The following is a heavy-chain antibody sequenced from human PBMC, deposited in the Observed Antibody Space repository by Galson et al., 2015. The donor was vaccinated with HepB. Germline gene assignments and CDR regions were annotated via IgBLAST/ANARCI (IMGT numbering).Heavy chain of an antibody. V-gene: IGHV1-69*13. CDR3: ARAPLRYFDWAHLYYYYYMDV. J-gene: IGHJ6*03. Sequence: SVKVSCKASGGTFSSYAISWVRQAPGQGLEWMGGIIPIFGTANYAQKFQGRVTITADESTSTAYMELSSLRSEDTAVYYCARAPLRYFDWAHLYYYYYMDVWGKGTTVTVSS. CDR2: IIPIFGTA. CDR1: GGTFSSYA. D-gene: IGHD3-9*01.